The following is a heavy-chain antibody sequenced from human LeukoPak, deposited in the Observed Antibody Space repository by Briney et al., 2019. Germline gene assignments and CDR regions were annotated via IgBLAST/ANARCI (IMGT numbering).Heavy chain of an antibody. D-gene: IGHD5-12*01. CDR3: ARESLATITSLSWFDP. J-gene: IGHJ5*02. Sequence: PSETLSLTCTVSGGSISSYYWSWIRQPAGKGLEWIGRIYTSGSTNYNPSLKSRVTMSVETSKNQFSLKLSSVTAADTAVYYCARESLATITSLSWFDPWGQGTLVTVSS. CDR2: IYTSGST. V-gene: IGHV4-4*07. CDR1: GGSISSYY.